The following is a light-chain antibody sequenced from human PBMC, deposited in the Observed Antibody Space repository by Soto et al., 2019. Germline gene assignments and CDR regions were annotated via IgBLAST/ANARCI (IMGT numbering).Light chain of an antibody. J-gene: IGKJ4*01. CDR1: QSVSSSY. Sequence: EIVLTQSPGTLSLSPGERATLSCRASQSVSSSYLAWYQQKPGQGPRLLIYGASSRATGIPDRFSGSGSGTDFTLTISRLEPEDFAVYYCQQYGSSLLTLGGGTKVAIK. CDR2: GAS. V-gene: IGKV3-20*01. CDR3: QQYGSSLLT.